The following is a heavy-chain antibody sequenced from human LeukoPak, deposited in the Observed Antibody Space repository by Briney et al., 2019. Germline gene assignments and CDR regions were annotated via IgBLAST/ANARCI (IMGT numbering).Heavy chain of an antibody. D-gene: IGHD6-13*01. V-gene: IGHV1-69*01. CDR1: GGTFSSYA. CDR3: ARGASSSWPIYFDY. J-gene: IGHJ4*02. CDR2: IIPIFGTA. Sequence: VASVKVFCKASGGTFSSYAISCVRQAPGQGLEYMGGIIPIFGTANYAQKFQGRVTITADESTSTAYMELSSLRSEDTAVYYCARGASSSWPIYFDYWGQGTLVTVSS.